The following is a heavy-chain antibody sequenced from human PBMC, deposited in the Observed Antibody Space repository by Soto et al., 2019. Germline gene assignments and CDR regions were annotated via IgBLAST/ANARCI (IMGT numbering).Heavy chain of an antibody. V-gene: IGHV2-70*01. CDR1: GFSLSTSGMC. CDR2: IDWDDDK. Sequence: SGPTLVNPTQTLTLTCTFSGFSLSTSGMCVSWIRQPPGKALEWLALIDWDDDKYYSTSLKTRLTISKDTSKNQVVLTMTNMDPVDTATYYCARSLMGGYGYYYYGMDVWGQGTTVTVSS. J-gene: IGHJ6*02. CDR3: ARSLMGGYGYYYYGMDV. D-gene: IGHD5-18*01.